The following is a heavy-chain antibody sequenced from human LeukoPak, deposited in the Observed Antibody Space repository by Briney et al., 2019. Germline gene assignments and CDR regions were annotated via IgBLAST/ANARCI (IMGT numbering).Heavy chain of an antibody. CDR1: GGSISSNIYY. CDR3: ARHRSAVEMATTLFGY. CDR2: IYYSGRT. V-gene: IGHV4-39*01. D-gene: IGHD5-24*01. Sequence: SETLSLTCTVSGGSISSNIYYWGWIRQPPGKWLEWIGSIYYSGRTYHNPSLKSRVTISVDTSKNQFSLKLRSVTAADTAVYYCARHRSAVEMATTLFGYWGQGTLVTVSS. J-gene: IGHJ4*02.